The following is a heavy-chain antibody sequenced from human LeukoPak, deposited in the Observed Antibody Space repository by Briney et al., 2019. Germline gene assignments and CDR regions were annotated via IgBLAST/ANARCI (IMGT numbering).Heavy chain of an antibody. V-gene: IGHV4-34*12. CDR2: IIHSGST. CDR1: GESFSDYY. CDR3: ARRRITMVRGVIVQYYFDY. Sequence: SETLSLTCAVYGESFSDYYWSWIRQPPGKGLEWIGEIIHSGSTNYNPSLKSRVTISVGTSKNQFSLKLSSVTAADTAVYYCARRRITMVRGVIVQYYFDYWGQGTLVTVSS. J-gene: IGHJ4*02. D-gene: IGHD3-10*01.